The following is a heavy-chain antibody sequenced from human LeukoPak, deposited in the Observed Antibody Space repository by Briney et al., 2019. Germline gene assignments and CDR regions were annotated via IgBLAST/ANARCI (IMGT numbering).Heavy chain of an antibody. Sequence: PSETLSLTCAVYGGSFSGYYWSWIRQPPGKGLEWIGEINHSGSTNYNPSLKSRVTISVDTSKNRFSLKLSSVTAADTAVYYCARGPRSSWYWILDPWGQGTLVTVSS. J-gene: IGHJ5*02. D-gene: IGHD6-13*01. CDR2: INHSGST. CDR1: GGSFSGYY. CDR3: ARGPRSSWYWILDP. V-gene: IGHV4-34*01.